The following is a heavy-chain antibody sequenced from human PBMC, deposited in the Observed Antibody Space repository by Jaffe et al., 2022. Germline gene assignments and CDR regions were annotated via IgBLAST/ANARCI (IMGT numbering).Heavy chain of an antibody. J-gene: IGHJ6*03. Sequence: QVQLVESGGGVVQPGGSLRLSCAASGFTFSSYGMHWVRQAPGKGLEWVAFIRYDGSNKYYADSVKGRFTISRDNSKNTLYLQMNSLRAEDTAVYYCAKDHTRPFYCSSTSCYGEGYYYYYMDVWGKGTTVTVSS. CDR2: IRYDGSNK. CDR1: GFTFSSYG. CDR3: AKDHTRPFYCSSTSCYGEGYYYYYMDV. D-gene: IGHD2-2*01. V-gene: IGHV3-30*02.